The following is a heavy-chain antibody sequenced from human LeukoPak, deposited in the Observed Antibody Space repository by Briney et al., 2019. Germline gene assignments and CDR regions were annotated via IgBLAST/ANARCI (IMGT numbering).Heavy chain of an antibody. V-gene: IGHV4-34*01. J-gene: IGHJ4*02. CDR1: GGSFSGYY. CDR3: ARGWQTNRYYGEPVGNY. Sequence: SETLSLTCAVYGGSFSGYYWSWIRQPPGKGLEWIGEINHSGSTNYNPSLKSRVTISVDTSKNQFSLKLSSVTAADTAVYYCARGWQTNRYYGEPVGNYWGQGTLVTVSS. D-gene: IGHD4-17*01. CDR2: INHSGST.